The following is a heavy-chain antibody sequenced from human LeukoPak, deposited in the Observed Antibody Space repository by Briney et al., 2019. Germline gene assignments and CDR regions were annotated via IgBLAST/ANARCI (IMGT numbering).Heavy chain of an antibody. CDR3: AKDATASPYFHWFDN. CDR1: GFTFSSYA. Sequence: GSLRLSCAAPGFTFSSYAMNWVRQAPGKGLEWGAGISSGDRTFHAESVKGRLTTSRDKSKDTLYLQMNSLRAEDTAVYYCAKDATASPYFHWFDNWGQGTQVIVSS. J-gene: IGHJ4*02. V-gene: IGHV3-23*01. D-gene: IGHD3-9*01. CDR2: ISSGDRT.